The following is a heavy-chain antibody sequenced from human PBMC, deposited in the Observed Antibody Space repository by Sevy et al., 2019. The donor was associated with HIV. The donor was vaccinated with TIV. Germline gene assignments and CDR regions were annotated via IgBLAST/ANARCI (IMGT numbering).Heavy chain of an antibody. J-gene: IGHJ4*02. Sequence: SETLSLSCAVYGGSFSGYYWSWIRQPPGKGLEWIGEINHSGSTNYNPSLKSRVTISVDTYQNQFSLKLSSVTAADTAVYYCARVMYSGSYRNTYYFDYWGQGTLVTVSS. CDR3: ARVMYSGSYRNTYYFDY. CDR2: INHSGST. V-gene: IGHV4-34*01. D-gene: IGHD1-26*01. CDR1: GGSFSGYY.